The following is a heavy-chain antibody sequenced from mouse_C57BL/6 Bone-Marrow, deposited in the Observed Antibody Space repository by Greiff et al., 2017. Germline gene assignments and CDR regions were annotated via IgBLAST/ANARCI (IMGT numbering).Heavy chain of an antibody. CDR1: GFTFSSYA. J-gene: IGHJ2*01. D-gene: IGHD2-4*01. CDR3: ARGSYDYDEGFDY. V-gene: IGHV5-4*01. Sequence: EVQLQESGGGLVKPGGSLKLSCAASGFTFSSYAMSWVRQTPEKRLEWVATISDGGSYTYYPDNVKGRFTISRDNATNTLYLQMSHLKSEDTAMYYCARGSYDYDEGFDYWGQGTTLTVSS. CDR2: ISDGGSYT.